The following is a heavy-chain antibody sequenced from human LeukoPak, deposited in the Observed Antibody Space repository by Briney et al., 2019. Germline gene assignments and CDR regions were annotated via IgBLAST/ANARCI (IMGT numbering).Heavy chain of an antibody. J-gene: IGHJ4*02. CDR1: GFTFSSYS. CDR3: ARDRASSSWQPFDF. CDR2: ISSSSSTI. Sequence: GGSLRLSCAAFGFTFSSYSMNWVRQAPGKGLEWVSYISSSSSTIYYADSVKGRFTISRDNAKNSLYLQMNSLRAEDTAVYYCARDRASSSWQPFDFWGQGTLVTVSS. V-gene: IGHV3-48*01. D-gene: IGHD6-13*01.